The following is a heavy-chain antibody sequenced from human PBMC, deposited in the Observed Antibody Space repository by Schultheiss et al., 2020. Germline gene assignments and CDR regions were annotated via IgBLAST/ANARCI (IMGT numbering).Heavy chain of an antibody. CDR3: AREDVLLRFREYTA. D-gene: IGHD3-10*01. V-gene: IGHV3-7*03. CDR2: IKQDGSEE. J-gene: IGHJ3*01. CDR1: GFTFSSYW. Sequence: GGSLRLSCAASGFTFSSYWMNWVRQAPGKGLEWVANIKQDGSEEYYVDSVKGRFTISRDNAKNSLYLHMSSLRAEDTAIYYCAREDVLLRFREYTAWGQGTMVTVSS.